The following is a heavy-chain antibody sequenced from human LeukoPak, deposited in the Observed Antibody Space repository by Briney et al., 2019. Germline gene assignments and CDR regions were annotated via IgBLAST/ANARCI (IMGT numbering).Heavy chain of an antibody. Sequence: PSETLFLTCAVYGGSFSDYFWSWIRQSPGKGLEWIGEINHNGSTNYNPSLKSRVTISIDTSKNQFSLNLSSVTAADTAVYYCARGDCSSTSCYLSDWFDSWGQGTLVTVSS. CDR2: INHNGST. CDR3: ARGDCSSTSCYLSDWFDS. CDR1: GGSFSDYF. V-gene: IGHV4-34*01. D-gene: IGHD2-2*01. J-gene: IGHJ5*01.